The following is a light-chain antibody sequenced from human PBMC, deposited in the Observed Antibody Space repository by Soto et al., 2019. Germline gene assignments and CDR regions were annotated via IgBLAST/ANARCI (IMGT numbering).Light chain of an antibody. V-gene: IGKV3-11*01. CDR3: QQRSSWPLT. Sequence: EIVMTQSPATLSVSPGERATLSCRASQSVNTYLGWYQQRPGQAPILLIYDASNRATGIPARFSGSGSGTDFTLTISSLEPEDFAVYYCQQRSSWPLTFGGGTKVDI. J-gene: IGKJ4*01. CDR1: QSVNTY. CDR2: DAS.